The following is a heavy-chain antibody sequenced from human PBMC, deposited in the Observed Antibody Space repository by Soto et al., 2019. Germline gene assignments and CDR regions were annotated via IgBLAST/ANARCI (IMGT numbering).Heavy chain of an antibody. J-gene: IGHJ6*02. Sequence: SETLSLTCTVSGGSISSGGYYWSWIRQHPGKGLEWIGYIYYSGSTYYNPSLKSRVTISVDTSKSQFSLKLSSVTAADTAVYYCARAHYGDYGYYYYYGMDVWGQGTTVTVSS. D-gene: IGHD4-17*01. CDR2: IYYSGST. CDR3: ARAHYGDYGYYYYYGMDV. V-gene: IGHV4-31*03. CDR1: GGSISSGGYY.